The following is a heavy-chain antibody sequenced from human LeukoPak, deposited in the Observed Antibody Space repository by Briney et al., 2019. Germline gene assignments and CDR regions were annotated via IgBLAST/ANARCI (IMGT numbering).Heavy chain of an antibody. CDR2: IYHSGSD. V-gene: IGHV4-59*01. D-gene: IGHD3-22*01. CDR3: ARDSGYYDSSGSYDH. CDR1: GCSISSYF. J-gene: IGHJ4*02. Sequence: SETLSLTCIASGCSISSYFLRWIRPPPGKGLERIGYIYHSGSDNYNPSIKSRVTISVDKSKNQFYLKLSSVTAEDTAVYYCARDSGYYDSSGSYDHWGQGTLVTVSS.